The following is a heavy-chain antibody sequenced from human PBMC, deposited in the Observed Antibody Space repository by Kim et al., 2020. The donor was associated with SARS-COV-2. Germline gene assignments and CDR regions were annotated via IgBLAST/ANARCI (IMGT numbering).Heavy chain of an antibody. D-gene: IGHD3-22*01. CDR3: ASLGNYDSSGYYQKYSTDY. J-gene: IGHJ4*02. CDR1: GGSFSGYY. Sequence: SETLSLTCAVYGGSFSGYYWSWIRQPPGKGLEWIGEINHSGSTNYNPSLKSRVTISVDTSKNQFSLKLSSVTAADTAVYYCASLGNYDSSGYYQKYSTDYWGQGTLVTVSS. CDR2: INHSGST. V-gene: IGHV4-34*01.